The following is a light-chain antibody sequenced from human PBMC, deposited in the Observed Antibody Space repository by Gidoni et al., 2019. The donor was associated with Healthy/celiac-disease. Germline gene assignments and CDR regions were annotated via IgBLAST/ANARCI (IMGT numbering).Light chain of an antibody. V-gene: IGKV1-27*01. CDR2: AAS. J-gene: IGKJ4*01. Sequence: IQLTPSPSSLSASVGDRVTITCRASHGISNYLAWYQQKPGKVPKLLIYAASTFQSGVPSRFSGSGSGTDFTITSSSLQPEDVATYYCQKYNSAPLTFGGGTKVEIK. CDR1: HGISNY. CDR3: QKYNSAPLT.